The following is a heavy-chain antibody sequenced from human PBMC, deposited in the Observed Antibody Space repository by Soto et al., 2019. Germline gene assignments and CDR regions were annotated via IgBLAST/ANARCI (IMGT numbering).Heavy chain of an antibody. Sequence: VASVKVSCKASGYTFTSYAMHWVRQAPGQRLEWMGWINAGNGNTKYSQKFQGRVTITRDTSASTAYMELSSLRSEDTAVYYCARVYYGSGSYYYYYGMDVWGQGTTVTVSS. V-gene: IGHV1-3*01. D-gene: IGHD3-10*01. J-gene: IGHJ6*02. CDR2: INAGNGNT. CDR1: GYTFTSYA. CDR3: ARVYYGSGSYYYYYGMDV.